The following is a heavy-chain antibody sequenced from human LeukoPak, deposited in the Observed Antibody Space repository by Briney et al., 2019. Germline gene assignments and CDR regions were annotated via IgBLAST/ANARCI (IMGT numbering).Heavy chain of an antibody. Sequence: PGGSLRLSCAVSGFTFSSYSMNWVRQAPGKGLEWVSSISSSSSYIYYADSVKGRFTISRDNAKNSLYLQMNSLRAEDTAVYYCASPQYSSSWYYFDYWGQGTLVTVSS. J-gene: IGHJ4*02. D-gene: IGHD6-13*01. CDR2: ISSSSSYI. V-gene: IGHV3-21*01. CDR1: GFTFSSYS. CDR3: ASPQYSSSWYYFDY.